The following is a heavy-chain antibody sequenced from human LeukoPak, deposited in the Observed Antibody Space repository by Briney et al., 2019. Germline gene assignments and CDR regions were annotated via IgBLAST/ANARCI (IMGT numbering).Heavy chain of an antibody. Sequence: GGSLRLSCAASGFTVSSNYMSWVRQAPGKGLEWVSVIYSGGSTYYADSVKGRFTISRDNSKNTLYLQMNSLRAEDTAVYYCARERVSSGWRGDAFDIWGQGTMVTVSS. CDR1: GFTVSSNY. D-gene: IGHD6-19*01. V-gene: IGHV3-53*01. CDR3: ARERVSSGWRGDAFDI. CDR2: IYSGGST. J-gene: IGHJ3*02.